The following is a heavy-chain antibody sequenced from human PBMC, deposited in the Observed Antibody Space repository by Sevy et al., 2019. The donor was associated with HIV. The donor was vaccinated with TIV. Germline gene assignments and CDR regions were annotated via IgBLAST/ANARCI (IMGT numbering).Heavy chain of an antibody. D-gene: IGHD6-25*01. Sequence: SETLSLTCTVSGDSIISSRWWSRFRQSPGKGLEWIGDMYHRGTTNYSPSLKNRVIMSVDKSKNQFSLKLTSVTAADTAVYYCAAAAGTDILGYYFDSWGQRIPVTVSS. J-gene: IGHJ4*02. CDR3: AAAAGTDILGYYFDS. CDR2: MYHRGTT. V-gene: IGHV4-4*02. CDR1: GDSIISSRW.